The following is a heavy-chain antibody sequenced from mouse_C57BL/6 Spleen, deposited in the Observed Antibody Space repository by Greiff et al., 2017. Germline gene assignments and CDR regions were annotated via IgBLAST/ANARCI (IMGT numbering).Heavy chain of an antibody. D-gene: IGHD2-1*01. J-gene: IGHJ2*01. CDR3: AKKGGSYYGYYDFDY. Sequence: QVQLQQPGAELVMPGASVKLSCKASGYTFTSYWMHWVKQRPGQGLEWIGVIDPSDSYTSYNPKFKGKSTVTVNKSSSTAYRQLSSLTSEDSAVYYCAKKGGSYYGYYDFDYWGKGTTLTVSS. V-gene: IGHV1-69*01. CDR1: GYTFTSYW. CDR2: IDPSDSYT.